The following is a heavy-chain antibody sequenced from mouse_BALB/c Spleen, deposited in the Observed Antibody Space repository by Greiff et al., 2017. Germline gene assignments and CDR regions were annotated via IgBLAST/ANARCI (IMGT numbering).Heavy chain of an antibody. D-gene: IGHD2-4*01. CDR2: ISSGSSTI. V-gene: IGHV5-17*02. Sequence: DVKLVESGGGLVQPGGSRKLSCAASGFTFSSFGMHWVRQAPEKGLEWVAYISSGSSTIYYADTVKGRFTISRDNPKNTLFLQMTSLRSEDTAVYYCARPLRYDDDGLAYWGQGTLVTVYA. CDR3: ARPLRYDDDGLAY. CDR1: GFTFSSFG. J-gene: IGHJ3*01.